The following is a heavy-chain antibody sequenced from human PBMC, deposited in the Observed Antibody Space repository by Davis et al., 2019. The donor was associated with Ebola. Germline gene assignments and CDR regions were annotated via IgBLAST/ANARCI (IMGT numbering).Heavy chain of an antibody. CDR3: ARGRFYCSSTNCYWFDH. V-gene: IGHV3-7*03. Sequence: GESLKISCAASGFTFSSYWMSWVRQAPGKGLEWVANIIQDGSKKYYVDSVKGRFTISRDNAKNSLYLQMNSLRAEDTAVYYCARGRFYCSSTNCYWFDHWGQGTLVTVST. CDR1: GFTFSSYW. CDR2: IIQDGSKK. D-gene: IGHD2-2*01. J-gene: IGHJ5*02.